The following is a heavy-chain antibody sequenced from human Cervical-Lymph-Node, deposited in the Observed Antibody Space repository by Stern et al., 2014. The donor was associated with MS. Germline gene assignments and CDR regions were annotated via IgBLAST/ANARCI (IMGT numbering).Heavy chain of an antibody. V-gene: IGHV3-21*01. J-gene: IGHJ4*02. CDR2: ISSSSHT. Sequence: EVQLVESGGGLVKPGGSLRLSCAASGFNFTVYNMNWVRQAPGKGLEWVSSISSSSHTNCADSVRGRFTISRDNAKNSLFLQMNSLRAEDTAIYYCARDLRLDYWGQGILVTVSS. CDR1: GFNFTVYN. CDR3: ARDLRLDY.